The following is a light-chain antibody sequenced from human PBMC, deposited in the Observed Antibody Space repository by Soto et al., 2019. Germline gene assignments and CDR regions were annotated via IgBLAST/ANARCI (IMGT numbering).Light chain of an antibody. CDR2: GAS. V-gene: IGKV3-20*01. CDR3: QQYNDWPRCT. CDR1: QSVSNNH. J-gene: IGKJ2*02. Sequence: EIVLTQSPGSLSLSPRERATLSCRASQSVSNNHLAWYQQKPGQAPRLLIYGASRRATGIPDRFSGSGSGTDFTLTISGLEPEDFAVYYCQQYNDWPRCTFGQGTKLEIK.